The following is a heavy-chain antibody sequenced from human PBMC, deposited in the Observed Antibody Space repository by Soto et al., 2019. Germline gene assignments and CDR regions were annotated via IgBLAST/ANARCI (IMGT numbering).Heavy chain of an antibody. D-gene: IGHD1-26*01. V-gene: IGHV4-59*01. CDR1: GGSISSYY. Sequence: KPSDTLSLTCTVSGGSISSYYWSWIRQPPGKGLEWIGYIYYSGSTNYNPSLKSRVTVSLDTPRNQFFLKLTSVTAADTAMYYCATIVGATWAAFDIWGRGTLVTVSS. CDR3: ATIVGATWAAFDI. J-gene: IGHJ3*02. CDR2: IYYSGST.